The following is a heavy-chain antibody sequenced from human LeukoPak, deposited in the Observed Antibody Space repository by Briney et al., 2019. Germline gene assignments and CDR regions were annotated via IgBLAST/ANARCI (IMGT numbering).Heavy chain of an antibody. CDR1: GYTFTNYG. CDR2: ISTYNGNT. Sequence: ASVKVSCKAAGYTFTNYGTSRVRQAPRQGRERMGWISTYNGNTNYAQKLQGRVTMTTDTSTSTAYMELRSLRSDDTAVYYCAREQEAATGTVYFAYWGQGTLVTVSA. J-gene: IGHJ4*02. D-gene: IGHD6-13*01. CDR3: AREQEAATGTVYFAY. V-gene: IGHV1-18*04.